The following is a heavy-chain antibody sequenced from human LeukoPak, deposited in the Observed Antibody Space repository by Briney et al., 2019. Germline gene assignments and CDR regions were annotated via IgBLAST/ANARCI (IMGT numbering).Heavy chain of an antibody. CDR1: GFTFDDYA. D-gene: IGHD2-8*01. J-gene: IGHJ5*02. V-gene: IGHV3-9*01. Sequence: GGSLRLSCAASGFTFDDYAMHWVRQAPGKGLEWVSGISWNSGSIGYADSVKGRLTISRDNAKNSLYLQMNSLRAEDTALYYCAKDMHISMVYAIWFDPWGQGTLVTVSS. CDR2: ISWNSGSI. CDR3: AKDMHISMVYAIWFDP.